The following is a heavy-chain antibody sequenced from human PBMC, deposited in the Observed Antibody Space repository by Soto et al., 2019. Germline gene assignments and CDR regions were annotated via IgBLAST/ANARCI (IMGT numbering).Heavy chain of an antibody. CDR2: FDPEDGET. J-gene: IGHJ4*02. CDR1: GYTLTELS. CDR3: ATKNWNFKRGSYYFDY. D-gene: IGHD1-7*01. Sequence: GASVKVSCKVSGYTLTELSMHWVRQAPGKGLEWMGNFDPEDGETIYAQKVQGRVTMTEDTSTDTAYMEMSSLTTEDTAVYYCATKNWNFKRGSYYFDYWGQGTLVTVSS. V-gene: IGHV1-24*01.